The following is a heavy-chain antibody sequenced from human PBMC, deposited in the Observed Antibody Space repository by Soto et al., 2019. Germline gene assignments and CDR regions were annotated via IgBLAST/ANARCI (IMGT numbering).Heavy chain of an antibody. CDR2: ISYDGSNK. CDR1: GFTFSSYA. Sequence: QVQLVESGGGVVQPGRSLRLSCAASGFTFSSYAMHWVRQAPGKGLEWVAVISYDGSNKYYADSVKGRFTISRDNSKNTLYLQMNSLRAEDTVVYYCARTPRGQWELPYYYYGMDVWGQGTTVTVSS. J-gene: IGHJ6*02. CDR3: ARTPRGQWELPYYYYGMDV. D-gene: IGHD1-26*01. V-gene: IGHV3-30-3*01.